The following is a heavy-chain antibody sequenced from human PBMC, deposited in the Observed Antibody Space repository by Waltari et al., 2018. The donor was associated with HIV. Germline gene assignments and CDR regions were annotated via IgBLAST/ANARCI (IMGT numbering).Heavy chain of an antibody. J-gene: IGHJ3*02. CDR2: IYPSDSDT. CDR3: ASSLYAVPENAFDI. Sequence: EVQLVQSGAVVKKPGESLKISCMGPGYSFTSYWNGWVRQMPGTGRELMGIIYPSDSDTRYSPSFQGQVTISADKSISTAYLQWSSLKASDTAMYYCASSLYAVPENAFDIWGQGTMVTVSS. D-gene: IGHD3-16*01. CDR1: GYSFTSYW. V-gene: IGHV5-51*01.